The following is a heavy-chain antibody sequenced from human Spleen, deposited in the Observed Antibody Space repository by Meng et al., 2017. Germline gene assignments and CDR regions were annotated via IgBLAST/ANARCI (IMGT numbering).Heavy chain of an antibody. D-gene: IGHD4-17*01. Sequence: EVQLVESGGGLVQPGGSLRLSCAASGFTVSSNYMSWVRQAPGKGLEWVSVIYSGGNTHYADSVKGRFTISRDNSKNTLYLQVNSLRAEDTAVYFCARRVPKVTTGGLDYWGQGTLVTVSS. CDR1: GFTVSSNY. CDR3: ARRVPKVTTGGLDY. V-gene: IGHV3-66*04. CDR2: IYSGGNT. J-gene: IGHJ4*02.